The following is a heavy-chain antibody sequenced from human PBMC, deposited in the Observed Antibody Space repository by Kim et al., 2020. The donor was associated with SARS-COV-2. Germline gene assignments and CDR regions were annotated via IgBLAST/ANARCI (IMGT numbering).Heavy chain of an antibody. J-gene: IGHJ4*02. Sequence: SETLSLTCAVYGGSFSGYYWSWIRQPPGKGLEWIGEINHSGSTNYNPSLKSRVTISVDTSKNQFSLKLSSVTAADTAVYYCARGYSSSWSGYYFDYWGQGTLVTVSS. CDR3: ARGYSSSWSGYYFDY. D-gene: IGHD6-13*01. CDR1: GGSFSGYY. CDR2: INHSGST. V-gene: IGHV4-34*01.